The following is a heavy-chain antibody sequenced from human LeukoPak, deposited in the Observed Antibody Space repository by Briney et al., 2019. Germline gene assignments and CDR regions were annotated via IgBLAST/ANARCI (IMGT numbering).Heavy chain of an antibody. CDR1: GGSFSGYY. CDR2: INHSGST. V-gene: IGHV4-34*01. CDR3: ARDLRYYGSGRAQSANAGY. Sequence: SETLSLTCAVYGGSFSGYYWSWIRQPPGKGLEWIGEINHSGSTNYNPSLKSRVTISVDTSKNQFSLKLSSVTAADTAVYYCARDLRYYGSGRAQSANAGYWGQGTLVTVSS. D-gene: IGHD3-10*01. J-gene: IGHJ4*02.